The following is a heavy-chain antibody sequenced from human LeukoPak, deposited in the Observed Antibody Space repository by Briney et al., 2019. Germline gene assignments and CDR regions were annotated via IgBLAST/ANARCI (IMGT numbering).Heavy chain of an antibody. Sequence: AGGSLRLSCAASKFTVSSNYMSWVRQAPGKGPEWVSEIYSEGSTYYAASVKGRFSISRDNSKNTVYLQMNSLRAEDTAVYYCARSPLRSSYSVGHWFDPWGQGTLVTVSS. D-gene: IGHD2-15*01. CDR3: ARSPLRSSYSVGHWFDP. J-gene: IGHJ5*02. V-gene: IGHV3-66*01. CDR1: KFTVSSNY. CDR2: IYSEGST.